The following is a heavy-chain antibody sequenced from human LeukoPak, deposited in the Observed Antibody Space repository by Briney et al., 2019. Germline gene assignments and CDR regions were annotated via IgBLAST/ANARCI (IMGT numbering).Heavy chain of an antibody. Sequence: GGSLRLSCAASGFTFSSYDMSWVRQAPGKGLEWVSGIGGSGGSTDYADSVKGRFTISRDNSKNTLYLQMNSLRAEDTAVYYCARTDSSGYYYDYWGQGTLVTVSS. V-gene: IGHV3-23*01. CDR2: IGGSGGST. J-gene: IGHJ4*02. D-gene: IGHD3-22*01. CDR1: GFTFSSYD. CDR3: ARTDSSGYYYDY.